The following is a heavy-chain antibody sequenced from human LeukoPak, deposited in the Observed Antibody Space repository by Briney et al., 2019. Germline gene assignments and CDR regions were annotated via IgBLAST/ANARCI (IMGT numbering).Heavy chain of an antibody. CDR1: GGSISSYY. D-gene: IGHD1-26*01. CDR2: IYYSGST. V-gene: IGHV4-39*07. CDR3: ATQTTRGY. J-gene: IGHJ4*02. Sequence: SETLSLTCTVSGGSISSYYWGRIRQPPGKGLEWIGSIYYSGSTYYNPSLKGRVTISVDTSKNQFSLKLSSVTAADTAVYYCATQTTRGYWGQGTLVTVSS.